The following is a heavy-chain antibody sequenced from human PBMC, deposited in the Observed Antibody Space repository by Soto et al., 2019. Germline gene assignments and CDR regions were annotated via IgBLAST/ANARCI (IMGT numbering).Heavy chain of an antibody. Sequence: GALRLSCAASGFSFTTYVMHWVRQAPGKGLEWVAVISHDGSYKYYGDAVKGRFIISRDTSKNAVYLEMNSLRPEDTAVYYCAKGLLAIVGTTLPRDAFNIWGQGTMVTVSS. CDR3: AKGLLAIVGTTLPRDAFNI. D-gene: IGHD1-26*01. CDR2: ISHDGSYK. CDR1: GFSFTTYV. J-gene: IGHJ3*02. V-gene: IGHV3-30*18.